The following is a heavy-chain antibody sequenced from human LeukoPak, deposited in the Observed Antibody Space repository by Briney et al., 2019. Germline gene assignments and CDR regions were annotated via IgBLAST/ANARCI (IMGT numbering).Heavy chain of an antibody. D-gene: IGHD2-21*02. V-gene: IGHV1-69*13. CDR2: IIPIFGRA. CDR3: ARTPSVVVTASPWLGWFDP. Sequence: SVKVSCKASGYTFTGYYMHWVRQAPGQGLEWMGGIIPIFGRANYAQKFQGRVTITADESTSTAYMELSSLRSEDTAVYYCARTPSVVVTASPWLGWFDPWGQGTLVTVSS. J-gene: IGHJ5*02. CDR1: GYTFTGYY.